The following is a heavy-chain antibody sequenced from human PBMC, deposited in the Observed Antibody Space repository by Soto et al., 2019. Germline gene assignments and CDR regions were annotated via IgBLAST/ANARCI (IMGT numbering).Heavy chain of an antibody. J-gene: IGHJ6*02. CDR2: INPNSGGT. V-gene: IGHV1-2*04. CDR3: ARDPRPNYDFWSGYPSLDYYYYGMDV. CDR1: VYTFTGYY. D-gene: IGHD3-3*01. Sequence: ASVKVSCKASVYTFTGYYMHWVRQAPGQGLERMGWINPNSGGTNYAQKFQGWVTMTRDTSISTAYMELSRLRSDDTAVYYCARDPRPNYDFWSGYPSLDYYYYGMDVWGQGTTVTVSS.